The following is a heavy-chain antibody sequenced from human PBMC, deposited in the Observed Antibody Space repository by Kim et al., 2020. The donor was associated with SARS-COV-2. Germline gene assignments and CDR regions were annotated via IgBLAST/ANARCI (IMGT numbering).Heavy chain of an antibody. CDR3: AKGIGTNIGAPTFDY. CDR1: GFTFSSYG. V-gene: IGHV3-30*18. Sequence: GGSLRLSCAASGFTFSSYGMHWVRQAPGKGLEWVAVISYDGSNKYYADSVKGRFTISRDNSKNTLYLQMNSLRAEDTAVYYCAKGIGTNIGAPTFDYWGQGTLVTVSS. CDR2: ISYDGSNK. J-gene: IGHJ4*02. D-gene: IGHD5-12*01.